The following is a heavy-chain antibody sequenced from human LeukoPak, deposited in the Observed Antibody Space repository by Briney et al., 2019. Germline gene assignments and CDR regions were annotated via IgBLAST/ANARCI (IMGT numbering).Heavy chain of an antibody. CDR2: IYTSGST. Sequence: SETLSLTCTVSGGSIRNYFWSWIRQPAGEGLEWIGRIYTSGSTDYNPSLRSRVTMSVDTSRNQFSLKLTSVTAADTAVYYCARESKSYDGSGYYHDYWGQGTLVTVSS. J-gene: IGHJ4*02. V-gene: IGHV4-4*07. CDR3: ARESKSYDGSGYYHDY. D-gene: IGHD3-22*01. CDR1: GGSIRNYF.